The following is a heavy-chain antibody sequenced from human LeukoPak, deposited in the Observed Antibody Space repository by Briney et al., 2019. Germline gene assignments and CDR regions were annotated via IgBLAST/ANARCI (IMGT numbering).Heavy chain of an antibody. Sequence: ASVKVSCKASGYTFTGFYMHWVRQAPGQGLKWMGWINPNSGGTNYAQKFQGRVTMTRDTSISTAYMELSRLRSDDTAVYYCARELVVVPAAIRRYYYYGMDVWGQVTTVTVSS. CDR3: ARELVVVPAAIRRYYYYGMDV. CDR2: INPNSGGT. D-gene: IGHD2-2*02. J-gene: IGHJ6*02. V-gene: IGHV1-2*02. CDR1: GYTFTGFY.